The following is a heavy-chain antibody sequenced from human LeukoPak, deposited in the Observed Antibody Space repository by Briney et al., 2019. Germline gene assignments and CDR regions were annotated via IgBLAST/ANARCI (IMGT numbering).Heavy chain of an antibody. CDR1: PGSSRGHY. J-gene: IGHJ5*02. Sequence: SETLSLTCAIYPGSSRGHYWTWNRQSPPLKLNSIGEIHHSGSTNYNPSLKSRVTISVDTSKNQFSLKLSSVTAADTAVYYCARAAPSAAAEHNWFDPWGQGTLVTVSS. D-gene: IGHD6-13*01. CDR3: ARAAPSAAAEHNWFDP. V-gene: IGHV4-34*01. CDR2: IHHSGST.